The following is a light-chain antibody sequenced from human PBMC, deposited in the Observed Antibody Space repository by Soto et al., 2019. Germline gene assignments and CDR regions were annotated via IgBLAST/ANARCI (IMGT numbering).Light chain of an antibody. J-gene: IGLJ2*01. CDR1: SSNIGSKT. CDR2: NNN. Sequence: QSVLTQPPSASGAPGQRVTISCSGSSSNIGSKTVNWYQQLPGTAPKLLIYNNNRRPSGVPDRFSGSKSGTSASLAISGLQSEDEADYYCAAWDNSLAAVVFGGGTQVTVL. CDR3: AAWDNSLAAVV. V-gene: IGLV1-44*01.